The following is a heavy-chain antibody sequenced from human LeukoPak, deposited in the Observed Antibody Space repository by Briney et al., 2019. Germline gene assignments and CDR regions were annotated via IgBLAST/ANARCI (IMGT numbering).Heavy chain of an antibody. J-gene: IGHJ3*01. V-gene: IGHV1-18*01. CDR3: ARVSCSSTSCPRRDALDV. CDR1: GYTFTSYG. CDR2: ISAYNGNT. Sequence: ASVKVSCKASGYTFTSYGISWVRQAPGQGLEWMGWISAYNGNTNYAQKLQGRVTMTTDTSTSTAYTELRSLRSDDTAVYYCARVSCSSTSCPRRDALDVWGQGTMVTVSS. D-gene: IGHD2-2*01.